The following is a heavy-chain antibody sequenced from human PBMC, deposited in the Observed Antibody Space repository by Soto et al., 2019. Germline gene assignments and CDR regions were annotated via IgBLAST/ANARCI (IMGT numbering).Heavy chain of an antibody. Sequence: SGVSLRLSCAASGFTFSTYEMNWVRQAPGKGLEWISYISGTGNTIFYVDSVKGRFTISRDNAQNSLSLQMNSPRVEDTAVYYCARQWGTLDYWGQGALVTVSS. J-gene: IGHJ4*02. D-gene: IGHD3-16*01. CDR1: GFTFSTYE. CDR3: ARQWGTLDY. CDR2: ISGTGNTI. V-gene: IGHV3-48*03.